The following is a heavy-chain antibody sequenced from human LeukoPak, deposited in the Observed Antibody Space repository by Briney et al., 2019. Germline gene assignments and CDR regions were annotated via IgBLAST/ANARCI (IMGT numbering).Heavy chain of an antibody. D-gene: IGHD5-18*01. J-gene: IGHJ6*04. CDR3: ARDWKGYSYGFPCYYYYGMDV. Sequence: GGSLRLSCAASGFTFSSYEMNWVRQAPGKGLEWVSYIGSSGSTIYYADSVKGRFTISRDNAKNSLYLQMNSLRAEDTAVYYCARDWKGYSYGFPCYYYYGMDVWGKGTTVTVSS. CDR2: IGSSGSTI. CDR1: GFTFSSYE. V-gene: IGHV3-48*03.